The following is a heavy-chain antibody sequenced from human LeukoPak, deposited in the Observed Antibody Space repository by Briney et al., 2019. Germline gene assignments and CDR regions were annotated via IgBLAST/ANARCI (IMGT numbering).Heavy chain of an antibody. D-gene: IGHD1-26*01. CDR3: ARDRGSYWYFDL. CDR2: IGTAGDT. J-gene: IGHJ2*01. Sequence: GGSLRLSCAASGFTFSSYDMHWVRQATGKGLEWVSAIGTAGDTYYPGSVKGRFTISRENAKNSLYLQMNSLRAGDTAVYYCARDRGSYWYFDLWGRGTLVTVSS. CDR1: GFTFSSYD. V-gene: IGHV3-13*01.